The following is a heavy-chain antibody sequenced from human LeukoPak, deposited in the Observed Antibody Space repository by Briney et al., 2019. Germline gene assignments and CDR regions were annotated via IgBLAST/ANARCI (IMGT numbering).Heavy chain of an antibody. CDR2: IKQDGSEK. CDR1: GFTFSTYW. CDR3: AKELWFGVPDY. J-gene: IGHJ4*02. V-gene: IGHV3-7*03. Sequence: GGSLRLSCAASGFTFSTYWMSWVRQAPGKGLEWVANIKQDGSEKYYVDSVKGRFTISRDNAKNSLYLQMNSLRAEDTAVYYCAKELWFGVPDYWGQGTLVTVSS. D-gene: IGHD3-10*01.